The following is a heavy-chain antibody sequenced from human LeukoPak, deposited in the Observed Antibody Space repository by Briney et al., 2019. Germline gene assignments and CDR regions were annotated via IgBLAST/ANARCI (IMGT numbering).Heavy chain of an antibody. J-gene: IGHJ2*01. CDR1: GGPISTYY. D-gene: IGHD4-23*01. CDR3: ARYVYGGNSDWYFDL. V-gene: IGHV4-59*08. CDR2: IYYSGTT. Sequence: SETLSLTCSVSGGPISTYYWSWIRQPPGKGLEWIGYIYYSGTTNYNPSLKSRVTISVDTSKNQFSLKLRSVTAADTAVYYCARYVYGGNSDWYFDLWGRGTLVTVPS.